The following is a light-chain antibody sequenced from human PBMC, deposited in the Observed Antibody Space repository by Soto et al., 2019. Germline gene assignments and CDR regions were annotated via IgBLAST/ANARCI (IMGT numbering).Light chain of an antibody. V-gene: IGLV4-69*01. J-gene: IGLJ2*01. CDR2: LNSDGSH. CDR1: NGHNSYA. CDR3: QTWGTGIVV. Sequence: QSVLTQSPSASASLGASVELTCTLYNGHNSYAIAWHQQQPEKGPRYLMKLNSDGSHSKGDGIPDRFSGSSSGAERYLTISSLQSEDEADYYCQTWGTGIVVFGGGPKLTVL.